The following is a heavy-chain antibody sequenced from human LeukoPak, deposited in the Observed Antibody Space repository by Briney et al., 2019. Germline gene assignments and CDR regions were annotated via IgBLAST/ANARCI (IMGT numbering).Heavy chain of an antibody. CDR3: ARDRLEQSLNGFDP. CDR1: GGSISSYY. D-gene: IGHD1/OR15-1a*01. Sequence: SETLSLTCTVSGGSISSYYWSWIRQPPGKGLEWIGYIYYSGSTNYNPSLKRRVTISVDTSKNQFSLKLSSVTAADTAVYYCARDRLEQSLNGFDPWGQGTLVTVSS. CDR2: IYYSGST. V-gene: IGHV4-59*01. J-gene: IGHJ5*02.